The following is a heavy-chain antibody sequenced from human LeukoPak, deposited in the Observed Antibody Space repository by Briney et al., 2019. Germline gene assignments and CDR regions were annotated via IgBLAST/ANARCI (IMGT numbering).Heavy chain of an antibody. CDR2: IIPIFGTA. CDR3: AGGYYYDSSGYYPTRTRFDY. D-gene: IGHD3-22*01. CDR1: GGTFSCYA. V-gene: IGHV1-69*13. Sequence: SVNVSCKASGGTFSCYAISWVRQAPGQGLEWMGGIIPIFGTANYAQKFQGRVTITADESTSTAYMELSSLRSEDTAVYYCAGGYYYDSSGYYPTRTRFDYWDQGTLVTVSS. J-gene: IGHJ4*02.